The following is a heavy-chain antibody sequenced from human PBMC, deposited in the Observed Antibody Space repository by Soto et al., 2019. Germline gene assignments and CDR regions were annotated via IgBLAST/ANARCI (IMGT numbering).Heavy chain of an antibody. CDR1: GFTFSDYS. CDR3: ARDSEYYGSGSYSDS. Sequence: PXESLRLSCAASGFTFSDYSMSWIRQAPGKGLEWVSYISSSGSTIYYADSVKGRFTISRDNAKNSLYLQMNSLRAEDTAVYCCARDSEYYGSGSYSDSWGQGTLVTVSS. V-gene: IGHV3-11*01. J-gene: IGHJ5*01. D-gene: IGHD3-10*01. CDR2: ISSSGSTI.